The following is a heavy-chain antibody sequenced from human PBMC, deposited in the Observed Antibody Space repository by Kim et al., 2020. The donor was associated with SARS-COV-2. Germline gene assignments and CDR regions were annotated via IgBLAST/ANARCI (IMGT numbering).Heavy chain of an antibody. CDR3: ARERETATIRPREVDP. D-gene: IGHD5-18*01. Sequence: GESLKISCKGSGYSFTSYWISWVRQMPGKGLEWMGRIDPSDSYTNYSPSFQGHVTISADKSISTAYLQWSSLKASDTAMYYCARERETATIRPREVDPWGQGTLVTVSS. J-gene: IGHJ5*02. CDR1: GYSFTSYW. CDR2: IDPSDSYT. V-gene: IGHV5-10-1*01.